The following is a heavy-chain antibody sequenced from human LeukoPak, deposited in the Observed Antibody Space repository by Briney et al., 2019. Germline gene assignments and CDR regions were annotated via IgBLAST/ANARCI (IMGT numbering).Heavy chain of an antibody. Sequence: GGSLRLSCEASGFTFSSYWMHWVRQAPGKGLVWVSRIDTDGSTTTYADSVKGRFTISRDNAKNTLYLQMNSLRAEDTAAYYCARSRDGYSQWGQGTLVTVSS. CDR2: IDTDGSTT. CDR1: GFTFSSYW. CDR3: ARSRDGYSQ. V-gene: IGHV3-74*01. D-gene: IGHD5-24*01. J-gene: IGHJ4*02.